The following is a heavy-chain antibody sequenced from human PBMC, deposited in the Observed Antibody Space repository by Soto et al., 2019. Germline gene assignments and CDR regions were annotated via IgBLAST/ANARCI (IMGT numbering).Heavy chain of an antibody. Sequence: EVQLVESGGGLIQPGGSVRLSCAASGFTVSSNYMTWVRQAPGKGLEWVSVIFAAGDTYYADSVKGRFTISRDNSKNTLFLQMNSLRAEDTAIYYCARVEMSTIGFDYWGQGTLVTVSS. J-gene: IGHJ4*02. CDR1: GFTVSSNY. CDR3: ARVEMSTIGFDY. V-gene: IGHV3-53*01. CDR2: IFAAGDT.